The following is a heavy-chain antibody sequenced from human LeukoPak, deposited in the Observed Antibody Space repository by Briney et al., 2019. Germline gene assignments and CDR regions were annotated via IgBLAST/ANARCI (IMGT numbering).Heavy chain of an antibody. Sequence: SVKVSCEASGGTFTSYAISWVRQAPGQGLEWMGGIIPIFGAANYAQKFQGRVTITADKSTSTSYMELSSLRSEDTAVYYCARSSVVTAMVHLEYWGQGTLVTVSS. J-gene: IGHJ4*02. CDR1: GGTFTSYA. D-gene: IGHD2-21*02. CDR2: IIPIFGAA. CDR3: ARSSVVTAMVHLEY. V-gene: IGHV1-69*06.